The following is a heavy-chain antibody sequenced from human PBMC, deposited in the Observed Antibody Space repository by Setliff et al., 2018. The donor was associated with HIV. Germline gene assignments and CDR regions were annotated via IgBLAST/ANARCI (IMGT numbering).Heavy chain of an antibody. Sequence: ASVKVSCKTSGYTFTNYGVSWVRQAPGQGLQWLGCINTCTGYTHYAKDLQARVTMTTNTSTSTAYMYLRSLTSDDTAIYYCAATGSGGYVHWGQGTLVTVSS. CDR2: INTCTGYT. D-gene: IGHD5-12*01. J-gene: IGHJ4*02. CDR1: GYTFTNYG. CDR3: AATGSGGYVH. V-gene: IGHV1-18*01.